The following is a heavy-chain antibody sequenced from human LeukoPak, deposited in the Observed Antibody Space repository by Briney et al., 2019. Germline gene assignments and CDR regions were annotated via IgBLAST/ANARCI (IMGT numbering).Heavy chain of an antibody. CDR3: ARGREVDATSDFDH. CDR1: GGTFSSYA. J-gene: IGHJ4*02. D-gene: IGHD2-15*01. V-gene: IGHV1-69*13. CDR2: IIPIFGTA. Sequence: GASAKVSCKASGGTFSSYAISWVRQAPGQGLEWMGGIIPIFGTANYAQKFQGRVTITADESTSTAYMELSSLRSEDTAVYYCARGREVDATSDFDHWGQGTLVTVAS.